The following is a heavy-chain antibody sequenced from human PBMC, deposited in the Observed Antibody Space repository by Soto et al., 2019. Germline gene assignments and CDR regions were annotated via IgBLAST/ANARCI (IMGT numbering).Heavy chain of an antibody. CDR2: VQPSTGRT. CDR3: ARGVSAGVDY. Sequence: ASVKVSCKASGYSFTSLDINWVRQTAGQGLEWMGWVQPSTGRTGYAQKFQGRVTMTRDTSINTAYMELTTLTSDDTAFYYCARGVSAGVDYWGQGTLVTVSS. J-gene: IGHJ4*02. CDR1: GYSFTSLD. V-gene: IGHV1-8*01. D-gene: IGHD1-26*01.